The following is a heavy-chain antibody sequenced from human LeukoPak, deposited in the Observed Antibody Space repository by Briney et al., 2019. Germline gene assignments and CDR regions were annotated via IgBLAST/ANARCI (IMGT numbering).Heavy chain of an antibody. J-gene: IGHJ4*02. CDR3: ARHSRGRWYVFDY. V-gene: IGHV3-21*01. CDR1: GFTFRSYN. Sequence: GGSLRLSCAASGFTFRSYNMNWVRQAPGKGLEWVSSISSSSSHIYYADAVKGRFTVSRDNADHSLFLHMSSLTAEDTAMYYCARHSRGRWYVFDYWGQGTLVTVSS. D-gene: IGHD6-13*01. CDR2: ISSSSSHI.